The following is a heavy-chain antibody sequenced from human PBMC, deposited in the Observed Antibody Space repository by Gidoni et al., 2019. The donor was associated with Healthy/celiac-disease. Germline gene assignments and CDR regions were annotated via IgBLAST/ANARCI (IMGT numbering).Heavy chain of an antibody. V-gene: IGHV3-15*01. CDR1: GFTFSNAW. D-gene: IGHD6-13*01. CDR3: TTDPLAAAPYYYYGMDV. J-gene: IGHJ6*02. Sequence: EVQLVESGGGLVKPGGSLSLSCAASGFTFSNAWISWVRQAPGKGLEWVGSIKSKTDGGTTDYAAPVKGRFTISRDDSKNTLYLQMNSLKTEDTAVYYCTTDPLAAAPYYYYGMDVWGQGTTVTVSS. CDR2: IKSKTDGGTT.